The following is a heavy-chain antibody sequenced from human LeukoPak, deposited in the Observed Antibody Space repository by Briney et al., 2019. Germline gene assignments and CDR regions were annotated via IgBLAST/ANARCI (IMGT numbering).Heavy chain of an antibody. CDR3: ASGAAATLDY. CDR1: GFTFDDYG. Sequence: PGGSLRLSCAASGFTFDDYGMSWVRQAPGKGLEWVSGINWDGGSTDYADPVKGRFTISRDNAKNSLYMQMNSLRAEDTAFYYCASGAAATLDYWGQGTLVTVSS. J-gene: IGHJ4*02. CDR2: INWDGGST. V-gene: IGHV3-20*04. D-gene: IGHD6-25*01.